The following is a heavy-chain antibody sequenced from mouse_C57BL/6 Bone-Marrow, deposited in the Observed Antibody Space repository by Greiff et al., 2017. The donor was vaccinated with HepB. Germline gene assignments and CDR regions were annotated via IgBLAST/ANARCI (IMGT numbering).Heavy chain of an antibody. CDR1: GYTFTSYW. D-gene: IGHD3-2*02. CDR3: ARSSGYVYAMDY. Sequence: VQLQQPGAELVKPGASVKLSCKASGYTFTSYWMQWVKQRPGQGLEWIGEIDPSDSYTNYNQKFKGKATLTVDTSSSTAYMQLSSLTSEDSAVYYCARSSGYVYAMDYWGQGTSVTVSS. V-gene: IGHV1-50*01. CDR2: IDPSDSYT. J-gene: IGHJ4*01.